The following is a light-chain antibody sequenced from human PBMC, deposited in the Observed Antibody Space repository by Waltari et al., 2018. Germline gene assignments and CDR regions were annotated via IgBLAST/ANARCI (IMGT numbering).Light chain of an antibody. CDR3: QSYDNSMSGAWV. J-gene: IGLJ3*02. Sequence: QSVLTQPPSLSGAPGQRVTISCTGSSSNLGAGYDVHWYQQLPGTAPKLLIHGNNNRRSGVPYRCSGTRSGTSAYLAITGLQSEDEADYYCQSYDNSMSGAWVFGGGTKLTVL. CDR1: SSNLGAGYD. V-gene: IGLV1-40*01. CDR2: GNN.